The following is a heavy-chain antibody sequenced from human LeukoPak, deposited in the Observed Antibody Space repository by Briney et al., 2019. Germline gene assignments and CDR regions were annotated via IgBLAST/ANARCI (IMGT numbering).Heavy chain of an antibody. CDR2: IIPIFGTA. Sequence: GASVKVSCKASGGTFSSYAISWVRQAPGQGLEWMGGIIPIFGTANYAQKFQGRVMITADESTSTAYMELSSLGSEDTAVYYCARLDCGGDCYYFDYWGQGTLVTVSS. CDR3: ARLDCGGDCYYFDY. CDR1: GGTFSSYA. D-gene: IGHD2-21*02. V-gene: IGHV1-69*13. J-gene: IGHJ4*02.